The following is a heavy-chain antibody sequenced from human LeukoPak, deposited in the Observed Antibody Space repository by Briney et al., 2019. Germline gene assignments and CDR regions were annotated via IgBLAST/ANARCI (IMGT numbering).Heavy chain of an antibody. J-gene: IGHJ4*02. CDR3: AKDSVADTQHYFDY. CDR2: ISSSGSTI. CDR1: GFTFSSYE. Sequence: HSGGSLRLSCAASGFTFSSYEMNWVRQAPGKGLEWVSYISSSGSTIYYTDSVKGRFTISRDNSKNTLYLQMNSLRAEDTAVYYCAKDSVADTQHYFDYWGQGTLVTVSS. V-gene: IGHV3-48*03. D-gene: IGHD6-19*01.